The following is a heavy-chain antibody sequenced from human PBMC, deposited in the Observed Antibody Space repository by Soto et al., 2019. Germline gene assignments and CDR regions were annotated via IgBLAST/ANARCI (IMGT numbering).Heavy chain of an antibody. CDR1: GFTFSSYA. J-gene: IGHJ4*02. V-gene: IGHV3-23*01. CDR2: ISGSGGST. Sequence: GGSLRLSCAASGFTFSSYAMSWVRQAPGKGLEWVSAISGSGGSTYYADSVKDRFTISRDNSKNTLYLQMNSLRAEDTAVYYCAKLPSSSWYVDYFDYWGQGTLVTAPQ. D-gene: IGHD6-13*01. CDR3: AKLPSSSWYVDYFDY.